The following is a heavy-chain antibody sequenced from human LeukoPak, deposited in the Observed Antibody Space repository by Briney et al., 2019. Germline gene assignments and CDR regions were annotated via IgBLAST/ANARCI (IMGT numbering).Heavy chain of an antibody. CDR1: GYIFSDYY. CDR3: ARRPDSDGYLYDF. Sequence: GASVKVSCRTSGYIFSDYYIQWVRQAPGQGLEWMGWIIPNSGGTSYAQKFQGRVTMTRDTSITTVYMELSSLRSDDTAVYYCARRPDSDGYLYDFWGQGTLVTVSS. CDR2: IIPNSGGT. D-gene: IGHD3-22*01. J-gene: IGHJ4*02. V-gene: IGHV1-2*02.